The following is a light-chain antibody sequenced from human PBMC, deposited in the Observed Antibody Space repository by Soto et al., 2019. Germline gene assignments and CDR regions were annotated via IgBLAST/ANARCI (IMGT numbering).Light chain of an antibody. CDR2: WAS. CDR1: QSLLHRSNNKDY. Sequence: DFVMTQSPDSLAVSLGERATINCKSNQSLLHRSNNKDYLSWYQLKPGQPPKLLIYWASTREYGVPDRFSGNGSGTDFTLTISSLQAEDVAVYYCQQYYDPPWTFGQGTKVE. CDR3: QQYYDPPWT. J-gene: IGKJ1*01. V-gene: IGKV4-1*01.